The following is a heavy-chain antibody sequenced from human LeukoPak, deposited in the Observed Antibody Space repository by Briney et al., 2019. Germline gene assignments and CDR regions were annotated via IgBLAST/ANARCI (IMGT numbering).Heavy chain of an antibody. D-gene: IGHD6-13*01. Sequence: PSETLSLICTVSGGSISSSSYYWGWIRQPPGKGLEWIGSIYSSGSTYYNPSLKSRVTISVDTSKNQFSLKLSSVTAADTAVYYCARHRDSSSWSMFIDYWGQGTLVTVSS. J-gene: IGHJ4*02. CDR2: IYSSGST. V-gene: IGHV4-39*01. CDR1: GGSISSSSYY. CDR3: ARHRDSSSWSMFIDY.